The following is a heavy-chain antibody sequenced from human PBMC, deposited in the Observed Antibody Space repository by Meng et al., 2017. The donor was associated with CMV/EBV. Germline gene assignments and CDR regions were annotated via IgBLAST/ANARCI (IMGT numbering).Heavy chain of an antibody. CDR2: INPNSGGT. J-gene: IGHJ4*02. CDR1: GYTFTGYY. CDR3: ARGGIAVAGTYDY. D-gene: IGHD6-19*01. V-gene: IGHV1-2*02. Sequence: ASVKVSCKASGYTFTGYYMHWVRQAPGQGLEWMGWINPNSGGTNYAQKFQGRVTMTRDTSISTAYMEPSRLRSDDTAVYYCARGGIAVAGTYDYWGQGTLVTVSS.